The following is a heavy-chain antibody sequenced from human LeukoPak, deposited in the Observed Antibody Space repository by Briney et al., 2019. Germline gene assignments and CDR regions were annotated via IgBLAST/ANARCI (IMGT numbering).Heavy chain of an antibody. D-gene: IGHD2-15*01. CDR1: GGSFSGYY. V-gene: IGHV4-59*01. J-gene: IGHJ3*02. CDR2: IYYSGST. Sequence: SETLSLTCAVYGGSFSGYYWSWIRQPPGKGLEWIGYIYYSGSTNYNPSLKSRVTISVDTSKNQFSLKLSSVTAADTAVYYCARVEVADAFDIWGQGTMVTVSS. CDR3: ARVEVADAFDI.